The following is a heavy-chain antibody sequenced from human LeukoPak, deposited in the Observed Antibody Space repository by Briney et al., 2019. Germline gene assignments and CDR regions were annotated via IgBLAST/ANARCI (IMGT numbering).Heavy chain of an antibody. CDR2: ISPGDSDT. CDR3: ARRRRPYYDSSGPRQFVY. CDR1: GYSFTNYW. J-gene: IGHJ4*02. D-gene: IGHD3-22*01. V-gene: IGHV5-51*01. Sequence: GESLKISGKGSGYSFTNYWIGWVRQMPGEGLEWMGIISPGDSDTRYSPSFQGQVTISADRSISTACLQWSSLKASDTAMYYCARRRRPYYDSSGPRQFVYWGQGALVTVSS.